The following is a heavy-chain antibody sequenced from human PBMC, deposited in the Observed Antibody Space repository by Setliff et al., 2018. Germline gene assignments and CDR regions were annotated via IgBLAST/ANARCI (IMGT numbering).Heavy chain of an antibody. CDR2: IYPGDSIT. CDR1: GYSFSTCW. D-gene: IGHD3-10*01. V-gene: IGHV5-51*01. J-gene: IGHJ5*02. Sequence: PGESLKISCKGSGYSFSTCWIGWVRQMPGKGLEWMGIIYPGDSITRYSPSFQGQVTISVDKSINTAYLQWSNLRASDTAIYYCARHPYYYGSGTYLDNNNRWFDPWGQGTLVTVSS. CDR3: ARHPYYYGSGTYLDNNNRWFDP.